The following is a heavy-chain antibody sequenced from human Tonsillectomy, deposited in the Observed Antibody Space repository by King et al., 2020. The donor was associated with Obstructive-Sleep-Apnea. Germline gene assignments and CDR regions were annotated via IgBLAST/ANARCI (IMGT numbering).Heavy chain of an antibody. CDR1: SNSISSDYF. D-gene: IGHD3-10*01. J-gene: IGHJ4*02. V-gene: IGHV4-38-2*02. CDR3: AGESRLRISMVRGVIS. CDR2: MHHRGST. Sequence: QLQESGPGLVKPSETLSLTCTVSSNSISSDYFWGWIRQPPGKGLEWIGSMHHRGSTYYNPSLKSRVSMSVDTSKKQFSLKLSSVSAADTAVYYCAGESRLRISMVRGVISWGQGILVTVSS.